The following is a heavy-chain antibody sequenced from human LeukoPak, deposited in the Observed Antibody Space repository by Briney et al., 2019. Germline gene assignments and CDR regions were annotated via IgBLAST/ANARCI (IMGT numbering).Heavy chain of an antibody. Sequence: PGGSLRLSCAASGFTFSSYAMSWVRQAPGKGLEWVSLISGSGATIYYANSLKGRFTISRDNFKNTLYLQMNSLRAEDTAVYYCAKDERSSGYFLDYWGQGTLVTVSS. CDR3: AKDERSSGYFLDY. J-gene: IGHJ4*02. CDR2: ISGSGATI. V-gene: IGHV3-23*01. CDR1: GFTFSSYA. D-gene: IGHD3-22*01.